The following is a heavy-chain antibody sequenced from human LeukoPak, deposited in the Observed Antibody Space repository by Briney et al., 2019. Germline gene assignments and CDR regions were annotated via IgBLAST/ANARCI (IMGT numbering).Heavy chain of an antibody. CDR1: GFTFSSYA. D-gene: IGHD1-26*01. J-gene: IGHJ5*02. CDR3: TRDSGTYNWFDP. Sequence: GGSLRLSCAASGFTFSSYAMTWVRQAPGKGLEWVSHITISGDNTYYADSVKGRFTISRDNSKKTLYLQMNRLRAEDTALYYCTRDSGTYNWFDPWGQGTLVTVSS. V-gene: IGHV3-23*01. CDR2: ITISGDNT.